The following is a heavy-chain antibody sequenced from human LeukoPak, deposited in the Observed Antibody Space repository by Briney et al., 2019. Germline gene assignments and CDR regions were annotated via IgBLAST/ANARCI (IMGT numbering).Heavy chain of an antibody. V-gene: IGHV3-23*01. CDR2: ISSKGGST. CDR1: GFTFSNYR. J-gene: IGHJ4*02. Sequence: GGSLRLSCVASGFTFSNYRMHWVRHAPGKGLEWVSGISSKGGSTYYADSVKGRFIISRDNSKNTLYLQMNSLRVEDTAVYYCAKGRQLASFDYWGQGTLVTVSS. CDR3: AKGRQLASFDY. D-gene: IGHD1-1*01.